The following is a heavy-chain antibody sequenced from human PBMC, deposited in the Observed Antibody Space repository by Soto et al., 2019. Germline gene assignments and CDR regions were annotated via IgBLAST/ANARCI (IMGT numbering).Heavy chain of an antibody. Sequence: GGSLRLSCAASGFTFSSYAMSWVRQAPGKGLEWVSAISGSGGSTYYADSVKGRFTISRDNSKNTLYLQMNSLRAEDTAVYYCAKGFPDFWSGYYTWSPEGPQNWFDPWGQGTLVTVSS. J-gene: IGHJ5*02. CDR3: AKGFPDFWSGYYTWSPEGPQNWFDP. CDR1: GFTFSSYA. V-gene: IGHV3-23*01. D-gene: IGHD3-3*01. CDR2: ISGSGGST.